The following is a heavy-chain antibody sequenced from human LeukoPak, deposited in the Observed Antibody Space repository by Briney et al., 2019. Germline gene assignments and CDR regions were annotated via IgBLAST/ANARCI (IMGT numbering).Heavy chain of an antibody. Sequence: PGGSLRLSCAASGFTISRSSMHWVRQAPGKGLEFVSAISRSGGNTYYANSVKGRFTISRDTSKNTLYLQVGSLRVEDMAVYYCARAGDRSGNGYSHWGQGTLVTVSS. J-gene: IGHJ4*02. V-gene: IGHV3-64*01. D-gene: IGHD2-2*03. CDR2: ISRSGGNT. CDR3: ARAGDRSGNGYSH. CDR1: GFTISRSS.